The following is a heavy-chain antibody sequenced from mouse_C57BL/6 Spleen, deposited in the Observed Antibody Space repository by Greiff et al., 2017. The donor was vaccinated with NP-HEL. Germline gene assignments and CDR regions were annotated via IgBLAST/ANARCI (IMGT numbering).Heavy chain of an antibody. CDR2: IDPSDSYT. V-gene: IGHV1-69*01. Sequence: VQLQQSGAELVMPGASVKLSCKASGYTFTSYWMHWVKQRPGQGLEWIGEIDPSDSYTNYNQKFKGKSTLTVDKSSSTAYMQLSSLTSEDSAVYYCARGDYYGSSYDYYAMDYWGQGTSVTVSS. D-gene: IGHD1-1*01. CDR1: GYTFTSYW. J-gene: IGHJ4*01. CDR3: ARGDYYGSSYDYYAMDY.